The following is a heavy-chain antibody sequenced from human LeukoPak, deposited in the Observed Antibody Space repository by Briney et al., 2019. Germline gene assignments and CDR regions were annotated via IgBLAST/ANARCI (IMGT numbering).Heavy chain of an antibody. CDR3: ARVPLRRSAFDI. CDR2: IYTSGSA. CDR1: GGSISSYY. V-gene: IGHV4-4*07. Sequence: SETLSLTCTVSGGSISSYYWSWIRQPAGKGLEWIGRIYTSGSANYNPSLKSRVTMSVDTSKNQFSLKLSSFTAADTAVYYCARVPLRRSAFDIWGQGTMVTVSS. D-gene: IGHD5-12*01. J-gene: IGHJ3*02.